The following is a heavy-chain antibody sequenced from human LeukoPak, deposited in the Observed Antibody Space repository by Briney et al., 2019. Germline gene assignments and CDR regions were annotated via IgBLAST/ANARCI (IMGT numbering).Heavy chain of an antibody. Sequence: SSETLSLTCIVSGGSISSYYWSWIRQPPGKGLEWIAYISNGGTTKYNPSLKSRVTISMDMSKNQFSLKLISVTAADTAMYHCARLRGALVAHNWFDPWGQGTLVTVSS. V-gene: IGHV4-59*08. CDR3: ARLRGALVAHNWFDP. D-gene: IGHD5-12*01. CDR1: GGSISSYY. J-gene: IGHJ5*02. CDR2: ISNGGTT.